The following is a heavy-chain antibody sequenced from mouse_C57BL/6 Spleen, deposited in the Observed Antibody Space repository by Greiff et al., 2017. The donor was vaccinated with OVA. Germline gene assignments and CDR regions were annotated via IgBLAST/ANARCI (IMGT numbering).Heavy chain of an antibody. J-gene: IGHJ2*01. Sequence: EAKLVESGGGLVQPKGSLKLSCAASGFSFNTYAMNWVRQAPGKGLEWVARIRSKSNNYATYYADSVKDRFTISRDDSESMLYLQMNNLKTEDTAMYYCVRYGYDAFDYWGQGTTLTVSS. CDR2: IRSKSNNYAT. V-gene: IGHV10-1*01. D-gene: IGHD2-2*01. CDR1: GFSFNTYA. CDR3: VRYGYDAFDY.